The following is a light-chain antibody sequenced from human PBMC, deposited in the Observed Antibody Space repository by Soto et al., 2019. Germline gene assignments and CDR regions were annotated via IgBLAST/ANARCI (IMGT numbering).Light chain of an antibody. CDR1: QSVLYNSNNKNY. J-gene: IGKJ4*01. V-gene: IGKV4-1*01. CDR3: QQYASYPLT. Sequence: DIVMTQSPDSLAVSLGERATIHCKSSQSVLYNSNNKNYLAWYQQKPGQPPKLLIYWASTRESGVPDRFTGSGSGTDFTLTISRLQAEDLAVYFCQQYASYPLTFGGGTKLEI. CDR2: WAS.